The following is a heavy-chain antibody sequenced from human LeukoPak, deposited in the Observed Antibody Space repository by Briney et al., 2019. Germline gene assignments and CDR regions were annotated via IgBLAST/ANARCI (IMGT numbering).Heavy chain of an antibody. V-gene: IGHV4-59*08. CDR3: ARQTVMTLGVVPKPTKRFDP. Sequence: PSETLSLTCTVSGASIRTYYWSWIRQPPGKGLEWIGNIYYTGNSNYNPSLRSRVTVSLDTSNNQVSLKLTSVTAADTAVYFCARQTVMTLGVVPKPTKRFDPWGQGTLVTVSS. CDR2: IYYTGNS. CDR1: GASIRTYY. D-gene: IGHD3-3*01. J-gene: IGHJ5*01.